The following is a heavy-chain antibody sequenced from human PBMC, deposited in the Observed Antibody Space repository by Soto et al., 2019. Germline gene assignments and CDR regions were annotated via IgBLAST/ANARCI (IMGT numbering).Heavy chain of an antibody. D-gene: IGHD2-15*01. CDR1: GGTFSSYA. V-gene: IGHV1-69*13. J-gene: IGHJ6*02. Sequence: SVKVSCKASGGTFSSYAINWVRQAPGQGLEWMGGIIPIFGTANYAQKFQGRVTITADESMSTAYMELSSLRSEDTAVYYCARGSGGSSYYYYGMDVWGQGTTVTVSS. CDR3: ARGSGGSSYYYYGMDV. CDR2: IIPIFGTA.